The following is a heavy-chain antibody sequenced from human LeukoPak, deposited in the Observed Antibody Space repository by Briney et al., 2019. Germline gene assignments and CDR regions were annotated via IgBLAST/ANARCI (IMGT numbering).Heavy chain of an antibody. D-gene: IGHD2-21*02. CDR2: IIPILGIA. Sequence: ASVKVSCKASGGTFSSYAISWVRQAPGQGLEWMGRIIPILGIANYAQKFQGRVTITADKSTSTAYMELSSLRSEDTAVYYCARDRALAYCGGDCYSHRGQGTLVTVSS. V-gene: IGHV1-69*04. J-gene: IGHJ1*01. CDR3: ARDRALAYCGGDCYSH. CDR1: GGTFSSYA.